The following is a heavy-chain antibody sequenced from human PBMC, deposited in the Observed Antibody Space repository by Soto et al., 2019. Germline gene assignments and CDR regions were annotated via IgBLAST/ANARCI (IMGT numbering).Heavy chain of an antibody. V-gene: IGHV3-23*01. J-gene: IGHJ4*02. D-gene: IGHD2-15*01. CDR1: GFTLGKYT. CDR3: ARDREPDGIWTFDS. Sequence: GGCLRLSCAASGFTLGKYTMGWVRPAPGKGLEWVAESYSTGGTEYADSVKGRFTISRDNSKNTLFLQMNSLGVEDTALYYCARDREPDGIWTFDSWGQGTLVTVSS. CDR2: SYSTGGT.